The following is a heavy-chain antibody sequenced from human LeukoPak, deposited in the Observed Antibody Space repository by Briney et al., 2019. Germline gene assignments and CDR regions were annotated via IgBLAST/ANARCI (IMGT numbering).Heavy chain of an antibody. CDR2: IYYSGST. CDR3: ARDQWLAQIDY. D-gene: IGHD6-19*01. V-gene: IGHV4-61*01. Sequence: SETLSLTCTVSGGSVSSGSFYWSWIRQPPGKGLEWIGYIYYSGSTNYSPSLKSRVTISVDTSKNQFSLKLSSVTAADTAVYYCARDQWLAQIDYWGQGTLVTVSS. CDR1: GGSVSSGSFY. J-gene: IGHJ4*02.